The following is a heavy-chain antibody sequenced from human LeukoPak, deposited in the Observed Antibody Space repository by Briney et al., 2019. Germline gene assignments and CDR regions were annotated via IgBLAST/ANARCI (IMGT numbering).Heavy chain of an antibody. V-gene: IGHV4-34*01. CDR1: GGSFCGYY. D-gene: IGHD4-17*01. CDR3: ARGQTQSTVTTGYYFDY. CDR2: INHSGST. Sequence: SETLSLTCAVYGGSFCGYYWSWIRQPPGKGLELIGEINHSGSTNYNPSLKSRVTISVDTSKNQFSLKLSSVTAADTAVYYCARGQTQSTVTTGYYFDYWGQGTLVTVSS. J-gene: IGHJ4*02.